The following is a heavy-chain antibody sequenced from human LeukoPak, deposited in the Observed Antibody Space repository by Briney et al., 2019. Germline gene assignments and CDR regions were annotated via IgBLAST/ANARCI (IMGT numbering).Heavy chain of an antibody. D-gene: IGHD6-19*01. J-gene: IGHJ4*02. Sequence: SETLSLTCTVSGGSISSYYWSWIRQPPGKGLEWIGYIYYSGSTNYNPSLKSRVTISVDTSKNQSSLKLSSVTAADTAVYYCARDPSGWYDYWGQGTLVTVSS. CDR3: ARDPSGWYDY. CDR1: GGSISSYY. CDR2: IYYSGST. V-gene: IGHV4-59*01.